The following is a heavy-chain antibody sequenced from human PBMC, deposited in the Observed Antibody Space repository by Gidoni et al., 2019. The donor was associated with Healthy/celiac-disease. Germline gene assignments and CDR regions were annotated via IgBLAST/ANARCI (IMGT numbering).Heavy chain of an antibody. CDR3: ATSIAAAGTPWDALPSLNMDV. Sequence: QVQLQQWGAGLLKPSETLSLTCAVYGGSFSGSYWSWIRQPPGKGLEWIGEINHSGSTNYNPSLKSRVTISVDTSKNQFSLKLSSVTAADTAVYYCATSIAAAGTPWDALPSLNMDVWGKGTTVTVSS. CDR1: GGSFSGSY. V-gene: IGHV4-34*01. D-gene: IGHD6-13*01. CDR2: INHSGST. J-gene: IGHJ6*03.